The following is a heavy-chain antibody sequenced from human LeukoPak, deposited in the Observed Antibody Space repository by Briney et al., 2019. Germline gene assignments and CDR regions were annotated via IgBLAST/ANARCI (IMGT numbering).Heavy chain of an antibody. CDR3: ASPPSEYNYYYYYMDV. D-gene: IGHD1-1*01. CDR1: GFTFSSYE. V-gene: IGHV3-48*03. CDR2: ISSSGSTI. Sequence: GGSLRLSCAASGFTFSSYEMNWVRQAPGKGLEWVSYISSSGSTIYYADSVKGRFTISRDNSKNTLYLQMNSLRAEDTAVYYCASPPSEYNYYYYYMDVWGKGTTVTVSS. J-gene: IGHJ6*03.